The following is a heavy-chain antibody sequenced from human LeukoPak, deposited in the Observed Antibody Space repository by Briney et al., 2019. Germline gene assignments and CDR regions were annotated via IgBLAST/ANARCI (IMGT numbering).Heavy chain of an antibody. CDR3: ARDYNWNQNDAFDI. D-gene: IGHD1-1*01. J-gene: IGHJ3*02. CDR2: IYYSGST. V-gene: IGHV4-59*12. CDR1: GGSISSYY. Sequence: SETLSLTCTVSGGSISSYYWSWIRQPPGKGLEWIGYIYYSGSTKYNPSLKSRVTISVDTSKNQFSLKLSSVTAADTAVYYCARDYNWNQNDAFDIWGQGTMVTVSS.